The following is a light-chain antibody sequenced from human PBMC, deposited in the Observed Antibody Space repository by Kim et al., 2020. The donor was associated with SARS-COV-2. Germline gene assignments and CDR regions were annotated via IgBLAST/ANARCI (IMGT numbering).Light chain of an antibody. J-gene: IGKJ1*01. CDR1: QAIRND. CDR3: LQDYNFPKT. V-gene: IGKV1-6*01. CDR2: SAS. Sequence: AILMTQSPSSLSASVGDRVTITCRASQAIRNDLGWYQQKPGKAPKLLIYSASNLHSGVPSRFSGSGSGTDFTLTISNLQPEDFATYFCLQDYNFPKTFSQGTKVDIK.